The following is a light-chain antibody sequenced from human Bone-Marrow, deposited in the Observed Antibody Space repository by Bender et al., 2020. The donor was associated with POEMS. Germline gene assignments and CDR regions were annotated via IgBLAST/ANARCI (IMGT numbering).Light chain of an antibody. CDR2: EVT. CDR1: SSDVGSYNL. J-gene: IGLJ2*01. Sequence: QSALTQPASVSGSPGQSITISCTGTSSDVGSYNLVSWYQHHPGKAPKLMIYEVTKRPSGVSNRFSGSKSGNTASLTISGLQAEDEADYYCSSYAGIGTFVVFGGGTKLTVL. CDR3: SSYAGIGTFVV. V-gene: IGLV2-23*02.